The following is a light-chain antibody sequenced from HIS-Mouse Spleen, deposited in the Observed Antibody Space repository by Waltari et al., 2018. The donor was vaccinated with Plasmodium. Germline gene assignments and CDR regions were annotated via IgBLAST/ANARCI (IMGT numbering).Light chain of an antibody. Sequence: SYVLTQPPSVSVAPGQTARITCGGNNIGSKSVHWYQQKPGQAPVLVVYDDSDRPSGIPARFSGSNSGNTATLTISRVEAGDEADYYCQGWDSSSDHPVFGGGTKLTVL. J-gene: IGLJ2*01. CDR3: QGWDSSSDHPV. CDR2: DDS. V-gene: IGLV3-21*02. CDR1: NIGSKS.